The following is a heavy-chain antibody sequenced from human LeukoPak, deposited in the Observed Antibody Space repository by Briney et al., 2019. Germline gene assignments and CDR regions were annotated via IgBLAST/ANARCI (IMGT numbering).Heavy chain of an antibody. V-gene: IGHV3-23*01. CDR3: AKDLPPKAVAGSGDAFDI. CDR2: ISGSGDST. D-gene: IGHD6-19*01. J-gene: IGHJ3*02. Sequence: GGSLRLSCATSGFTFSSYAMSWVRQTPGKGLEWVSAISGSGDSTYYADSVKGRFTISRDNSKNTLYLQMNSLRAEDTAVYYCAKDLPPKAVAGSGDAFDIWGQGTMVTVSS. CDR1: GFTFSSYA.